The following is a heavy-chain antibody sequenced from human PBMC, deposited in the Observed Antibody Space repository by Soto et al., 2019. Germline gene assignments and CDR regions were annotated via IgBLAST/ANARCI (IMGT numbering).Heavy chain of an antibody. CDR2: INPSGGST. CDR3: ARDIAFDI. Sequence: ASAKVCCKASGQASTSYYMHWVRQAPGQGLEWMGIINPSGGSTYAQKFQGRVTITRDTSASTAYMELSSRRSEDTAVYYCARDIAFDIWGQGTMVPVSS. J-gene: IGHJ3*02. CDR1: GQASTSYY. V-gene: IGHV1-46*01.